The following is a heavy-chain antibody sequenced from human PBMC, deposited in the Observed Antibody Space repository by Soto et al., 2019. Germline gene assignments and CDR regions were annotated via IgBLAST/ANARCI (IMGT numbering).Heavy chain of an antibody. CDR2: FGHDGEST. CDR3: AKVVARIVGATTGPLDV. J-gene: IGHJ3*01. CDR1: GFTWHV. D-gene: IGHD1-26*01. Sequence: EVQLLESGGGLVQPGGSLRLSCVASGFTWHVMNLVRQAPGKGLEWVSGFGHDGESTYYADSVRGRFTISRDNSKNMIYLEMNSLRAEDTAVYYCAKVVARIVGATTGPLDVWGHGTMVSVSS. V-gene: IGHV3-23*01.